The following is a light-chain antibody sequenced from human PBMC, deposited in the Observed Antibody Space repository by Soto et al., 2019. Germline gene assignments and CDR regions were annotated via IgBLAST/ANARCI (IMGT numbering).Light chain of an antibody. CDR3: SLYSSNGSLI. Sequence: QSALAQPPSVSGSPGQSVTISCTATTIDIDNYDSVSWYQQAPGTAPKLIIYDVNNRPSGAPDRFSGSTSGNTASLTISGLQAEDETDYFCSLYSSNGSLIFGPGTKVTVL. J-gene: IGLJ1*01. CDR2: DVN. CDR1: TIDIDNYDS. V-gene: IGLV2-18*01.